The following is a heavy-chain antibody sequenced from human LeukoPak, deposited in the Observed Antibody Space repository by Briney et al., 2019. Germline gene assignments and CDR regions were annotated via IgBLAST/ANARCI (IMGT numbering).Heavy chain of an antibody. CDR3: ARLSNDGIFYFDY. D-gene: IGHD4-23*01. J-gene: IGHJ4*02. V-gene: IGHV4-59*01. CDR1: GGSISDYY. Sequence: NTSETLSLTCTVSGGSISDYYWSWIRQPPGKGLEWIGYIYYSGSTNYNPSLKNRVTISVDTSKNQFSLKLSSVTAADTAVYYCARLSNDGIFYFDYWGQGTLVTVSS. CDR2: IYYSGST.